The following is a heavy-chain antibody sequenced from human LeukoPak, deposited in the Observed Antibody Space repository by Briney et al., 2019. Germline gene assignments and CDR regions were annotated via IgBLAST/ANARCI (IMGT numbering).Heavy chain of an antibody. CDR2: ISYSGTT. CDR3: ARGDNWFDP. Sequence: PSETLSLTCTVSGGSISSYYWSWIRHPPGQGLEWIVYISYSGTTNYNPSLKSRVTISVDTSKTQFSLKLSSVTAAETAVYYCARGDNWFDPWGEGNLVTVSS. J-gene: IGHJ5*02. CDR1: GGSISSYY. V-gene: IGHV4-59*01.